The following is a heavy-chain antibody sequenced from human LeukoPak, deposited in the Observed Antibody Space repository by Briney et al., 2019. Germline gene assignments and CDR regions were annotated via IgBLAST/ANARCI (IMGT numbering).Heavy chain of an antibody. D-gene: IGHD5-18*01. J-gene: IGHJ4*02. CDR1: GFTFSSYA. CDR2: ISYDGSNK. V-gene: IGHV3-30*01. CDR3: ARDRSPIQLWRIGNLDY. Sequence: GRSLRLSCAASGFTFSSYAMHWVRQAPGKGLEWVAVISYDGSNKYYADSVKGRFTISRDNSKNTLYLQMNSLRAEDTAVYYCARDRSPIQLWRIGNLDYWGQGTLVTVSS.